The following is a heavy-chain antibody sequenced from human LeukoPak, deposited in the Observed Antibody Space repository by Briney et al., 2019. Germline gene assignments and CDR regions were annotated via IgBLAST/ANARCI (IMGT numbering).Heavy chain of an antibody. CDR3: ARDGNSRQWLVNYY. CDR2: ISAYNGNT. J-gene: IGHJ4*02. Sequence: ASVKVSCKASGYTFTSYGISWVRQAPRQGLEWMGWISAYNGNTNYAQKLQGRVTMTTDTSTSTAYMELRSLRSDDTAVYYCARDGNSRQWLVNYYWGQGTLVTVSS. D-gene: IGHD6-19*01. CDR1: GYTFTSYG. V-gene: IGHV1-18*01.